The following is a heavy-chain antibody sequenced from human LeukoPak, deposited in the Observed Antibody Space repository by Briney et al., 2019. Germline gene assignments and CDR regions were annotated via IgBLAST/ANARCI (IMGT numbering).Heavy chain of an antibody. Sequence: SETLSFTCTVSGGAISSSSYYWGWIRQPPGKGLEWSGSIYYSGSTYYNPSLQSRVTISVDTSKNQFSLKLRSVTAADTAVYYCARHGEYQLLYSWFDPWGQGTLVTVSS. D-gene: IGHD2-2*01. V-gene: IGHV4-39*01. CDR3: ARHGEYQLLYSWFDP. J-gene: IGHJ5*02. CDR1: GGAISSSSYY. CDR2: IYYSGST.